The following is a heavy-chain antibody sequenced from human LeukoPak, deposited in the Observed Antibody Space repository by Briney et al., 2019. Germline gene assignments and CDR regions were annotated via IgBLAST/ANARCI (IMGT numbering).Heavy chain of an antibody. CDR3: ARDDYGGNSLGY. D-gene: IGHD4-23*01. CDR2: ISSSGSTI. CDR1: GFTFSSYG. V-gene: IGHV3-48*03. J-gene: IGHJ4*02. Sequence: GGSLRLSCAASGFTFSSYGMNWVRQAPGKGLEGVSYISSSGSTIYYADSVKGRFTISRDNAKNSLYLQMNSLRAEDTAVYYCARDDYGGNSLGYWGQGTLVTVSS.